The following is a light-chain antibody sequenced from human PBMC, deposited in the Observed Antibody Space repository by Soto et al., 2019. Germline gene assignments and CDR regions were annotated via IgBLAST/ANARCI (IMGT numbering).Light chain of an antibody. CDR2: DVY. Sequence: QSALTQPASVSGSPGQSITISCTGTSSDVGGFNYVSWYQQHPGKAPKLLIFDVYSRPSGISNRFSGSKSGNTAALTISGLQAEDEADYYCSSYTTGSSYVVGAGTKVTAL. J-gene: IGLJ1*01. V-gene: IGLV2-14*01. CDR1: SSDVGGFNY. CDR3: SSYTTGSSYV.